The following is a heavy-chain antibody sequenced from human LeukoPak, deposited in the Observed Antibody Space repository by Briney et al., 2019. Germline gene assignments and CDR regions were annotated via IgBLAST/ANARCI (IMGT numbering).Heavy chain of an antibody. D-gene: IGHD1-1*01. CDR3: ARTGNPATGDY. Sequence: GGSLRLSCAASGFTVSSNYMSWVRQAPGKGLEWVSVIYSGGYTYYADSVKGRSTISRDNSKNTLYLLMNNLRGEDTAVYYCARTGNPATGDYWGQGTLVTVSS. V-gene: IGHV3-53*01. J-gene: IGHJ4*02. CDR2: IYSGGYT. CDR1: GFTVSSNY.